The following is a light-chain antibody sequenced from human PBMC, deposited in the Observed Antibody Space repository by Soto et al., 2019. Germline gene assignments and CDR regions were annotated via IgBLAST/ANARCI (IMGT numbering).Light chain of an antibody. V-gene: IGKV1-5*03. CDR3: QQYNSYSWT. CDR2: KAS. J-gene: IGKJ1*01. CDR1: QSLNNW. Sequence: DIQMTQSPSTLSASVGDRVTITCRASQSLNNWLAWYQQKPGKAPKLLIYKASSLESGVPSMFSGSGSGTEFTLTISSLQPDDFGTYYCQQYNSYSWTFGQGTKVEIK.